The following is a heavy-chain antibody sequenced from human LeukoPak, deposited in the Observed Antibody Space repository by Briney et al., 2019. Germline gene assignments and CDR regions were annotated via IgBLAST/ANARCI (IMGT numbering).Heavy chain of an antibody. D-gene: IGHD5-12*01. CDR1: GGSISSYY. J-gene: IGHJ4*02. Sequence: PSETLSLTCSVSGGSISSYYWSWIRQPPGKGLEWIGYIFHSGITNNNPSLKSRVTISVDRSKNQLSLRLSSVTAADTAVYYCAKDVRDVSGYGLFGSWGQGTLVTVSS. V-gene: IGHV4-59*01. CDR3: AKDVRDVSGYGLFGS. CDR2: IFHSGIT.